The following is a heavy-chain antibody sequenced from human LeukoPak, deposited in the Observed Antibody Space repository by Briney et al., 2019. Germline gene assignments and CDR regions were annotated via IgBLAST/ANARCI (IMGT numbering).Heavy chain of an antibody. D-gene: IGHD6-13*01. Sequence: GGSLRLSCAASGFTLSTYAMSWVRQTPGKGLEWVAATSSSDAGTYHADSVRGRFTISRDNSKNTLYLQMNSLRAEDTAVYYCAKDRSFGSSHVDAFDYWGQGTLVTVSS. CDR3: AKDRSFGSSHVDAFDY. J-gene: IGHJ4*02. V-gene: IGHV3-23*01. CDR1: GFTLSTYA. CDR2: TSSSDAGT.